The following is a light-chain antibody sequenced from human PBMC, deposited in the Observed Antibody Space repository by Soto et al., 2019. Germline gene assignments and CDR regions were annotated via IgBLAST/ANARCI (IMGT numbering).Light chain of an antibody. CDR2: GAS. CDR3: QQYGSSPRT. J-gene: IGKJ2*01. V-gene: IGKV3-20*01. CDR1: QSVSSSY. Sequence: EIVLTQSPGTLSLSPGERATLSCRASQSVSSSYLAWYQQKPGQAPRLLIYGASSRATGIRDRFSGSGSGTDFTLTISRLEPEDFAVYYCQQYGSSPRTFGQGTKLKIK.